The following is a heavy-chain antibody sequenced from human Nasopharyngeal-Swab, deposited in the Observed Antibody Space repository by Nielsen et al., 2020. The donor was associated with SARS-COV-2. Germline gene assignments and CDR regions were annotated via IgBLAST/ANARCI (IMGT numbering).Heavy chain of an antibody. CDR1: GASVSSNSAA. D-gene: IGHD1-14*01. CDR2: TYYRSQWYF. V-gene: IGHV6-1*01. CDR3: ARIAQAAEPH. Sequence: SETLSLTCAISGASVSSNSAAWSWIRQSPSRGLEWLGRTYYRSQWYFNYAASVKGRITINPDTSNNQFSLQLSSVTPEDTAVYYCARIAQAAEPHWGQGTLVTVSS. J-gene: IGHJ4*02.